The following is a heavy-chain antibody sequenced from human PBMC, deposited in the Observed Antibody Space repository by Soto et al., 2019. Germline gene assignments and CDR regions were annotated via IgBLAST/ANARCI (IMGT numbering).Heavy chain of an antibody. Sequence: ASVKVSCKASGYTFTGYYMHWVRQAPGQGLEWMGWINPNSGGTNYAQKFQGWVTMTRDTSISTAYMELSRLRSDDTAVYYCARARFGYYGSGVPFYFDYWGQGTLVTVS. CDR3: ARARFGYYGSGVPFYFDY. V-gene: IGHV1-2*04. D-gene: IGHD3-10*01. CDR2: INPNSGGT. J-gene: IGHJ4*02. CDR1: GYTFTGYY.